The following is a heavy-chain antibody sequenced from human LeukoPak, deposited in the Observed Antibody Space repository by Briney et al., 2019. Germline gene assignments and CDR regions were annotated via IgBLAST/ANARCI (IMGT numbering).Heavy chain of an antibody. D-gene: IGHD2-15*01. CDR3: ARDACSGGSCHTDAFDI. V-gene: IGHV3-7*01. CDR2: IKQDGSEK. J-gene: IGHJ3*02. CDR1: GFTFSSYW. Sequence: GGSLRLSCAASGFTFSSYWMSWVRQAPGKGLEWVANIKQDGSEKYYVDSVKGRFTISRDNAKNSLYLQMNSLRAEDTAVYYCARDACSGGSCHTDAFDIWGQGTMVTVSS.